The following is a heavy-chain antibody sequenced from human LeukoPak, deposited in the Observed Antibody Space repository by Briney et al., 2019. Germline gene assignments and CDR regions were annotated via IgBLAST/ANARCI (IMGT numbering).Heavy chain of an antibody. Sequence: GGSPRLSCAASGFTFSTYSMNWVRQAPGKGLEWVSYISSSSSTIYYADSVKGRFTTSRDNAKNSLYLQMNSLRAEDTAVYYCARDGFGLGIKYYFDYWGQGNLVTVSS. CDR3: ARDGFGLGIKYYFDY. D-gene: IGHD3-10*01. J-gene: IGHJ4*02. V-gene: IGHV3-48*04. CDR1: GFTFSTYS. CDR2: ISSSSSTI.